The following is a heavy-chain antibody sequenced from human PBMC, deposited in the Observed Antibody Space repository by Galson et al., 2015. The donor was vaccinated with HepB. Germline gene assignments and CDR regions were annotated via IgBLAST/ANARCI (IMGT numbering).Heavy chain of an antibody. J-gene: IGHJ5*02. CDR1: GFTFSSYS. D-gene: IGHD3-10*01. CDR2: ISSSSSTI. Sequence: SLRLSCAASGFTFSSYSMNWVRQAPGKGLEWVSYISSSSSTIYYADSVKGRFTISRDNAKNSLYLQMNSLRDEDTAVYYCARGALWFGEPLEGWFDPWGQGTLVTVSS. CDR3: ARGALWFGEPLEGWFDP. V-gene: IGHV3-48*02.